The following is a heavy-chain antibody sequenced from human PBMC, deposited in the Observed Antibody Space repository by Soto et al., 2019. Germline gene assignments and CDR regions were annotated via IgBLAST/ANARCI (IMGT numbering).Heavy chain of an antibody. D-gene: IGHD6-19*01. J-gene: IGHJ5*02. Sequence: SETLSLTCAVYGGSFSGYYWSWIRQPPGKGLEWIGEINHSGSTNYNPSLKSRVTISVDTSKNQFSLKLSSVTAADTAVYYCARGQAGKQWLALRRAPLNWFDPWGQGTLVTVSS. CDR3: ARGQAGKQWLALRRAPLNWFDP. V-gene: IGHV4-34*01. CDR2: INHSGST. CDR1: GGSFSGYY.